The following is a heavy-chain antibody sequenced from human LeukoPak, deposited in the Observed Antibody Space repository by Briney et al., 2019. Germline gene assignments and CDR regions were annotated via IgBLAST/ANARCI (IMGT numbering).Heavy chain of an antibody. J-gene: IGHJ4*02. Sequence: ASVKVSCKVSGYTLTELSMHWVRQAPGKGLEWMGGFDPEDGETIYAQKFQGRVTMTEDTSTDTAYMELSSLRSEDTAVYYCARVLGSGWPLDYWGQGTLVTVSS. CDR1: GYTLTELS. CDR3: ARVLGSGWPLDY. D-gene: IGHD6-19*01. CDR2: FDPEDGET. V-gene: IGHV1-24*01.